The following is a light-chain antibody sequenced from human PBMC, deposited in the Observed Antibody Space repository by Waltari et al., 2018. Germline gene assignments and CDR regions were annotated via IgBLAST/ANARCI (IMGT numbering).Light chain of an antibody. J-gene: IGLJ2*01. CDR3: AARDDSQNGHLV. V-gene: IGLV1-44*01. CDR2: SNN. Sequence: QSVLTPPPSASGTPGQRVTISCSGSSSNIGSNTVNWYHQLPGTAPKLLIYSNNQRPSGVPDRFSGSKAGTSAALAISGFQSGGEADDFCAARDDSQNGHLVVGGGTKLTVL. CDR1: SSNIGSNT.